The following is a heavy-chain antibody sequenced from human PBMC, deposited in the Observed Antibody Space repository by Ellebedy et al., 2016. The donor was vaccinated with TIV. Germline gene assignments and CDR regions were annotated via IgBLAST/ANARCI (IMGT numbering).Heavy chain of an antibody. D-gene: IGHD2-8*01. CDR2: IYYSGST. J-gene: IGHJ4*02. CDR1: GDSISSRSHY. CDR3: ARHAGYCTIGTCYSFDY. V-gene: IGHV4-39*01. Sequence: MPSETLSLTCNVSGDSISSRSHYWGWIRQPPGKGLEWIGSIYYSGSTYYNPSIRSRITVSVDTSKNYFSLKLSSVTAADTAVYYCARHAGYCTIGTCYSFDYWGQGTLVTVSS.